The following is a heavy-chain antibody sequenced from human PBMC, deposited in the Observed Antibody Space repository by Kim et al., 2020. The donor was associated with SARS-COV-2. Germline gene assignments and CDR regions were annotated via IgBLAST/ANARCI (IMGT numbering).Heavy chain of an antibody. J-gene: IGHJ3*02. D-gene: IGHD6-13*01. V-gene: IGHV4-61*02. CDR1: GGSISSGSYY. CDR3: AREDSSSPDAFDI. Sequence: SETLSLTCTVSGGSISSGSYYWSWIRQPAGKGLEWIGRIYTSGSTNYNPSLKSRVTISVDTSKNQFSLKLSSVTAADTAVYYCAREDSSSPDAFDIWGQGTMVTVSS. CDR2: IYTSGST.